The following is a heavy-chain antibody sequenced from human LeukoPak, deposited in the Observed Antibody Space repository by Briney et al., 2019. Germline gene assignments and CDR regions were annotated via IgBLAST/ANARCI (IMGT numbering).Heavy chain of an antibody. CDR1: GYSFTSYW. J-gene: IGHJ4*02. CDR2: IDPSDSYT. CDR3: ARHVTYYDILTGPNDY. D-gene: IGHD3-9*01. Sequence: GESLKISCKGSGYSFTSYWISWVRQMPGKGLEWMGRIDPSDSYTNYSPSFQGHVTISADKSISTAYLQWSSLKASDTAMYCCARHVTYYDILTGPNDYWGQGTLVTVSS. V-gene: IGHV5-10-1*01.